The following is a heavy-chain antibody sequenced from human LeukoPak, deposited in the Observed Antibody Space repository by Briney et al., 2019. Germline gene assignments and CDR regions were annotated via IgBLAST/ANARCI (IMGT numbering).Heavy chain of an antibody. CDR3: ARGGYFRPYDY. D-gene: IGHD5-12*01. CDR1: GFTFSNHW. V-gene: IGHV3-7*01. J-gene: IGHJ4*01. CDR2: IKKDGGQK. Sequence: GGSLRLSCAAPGFTFSNHWMSWVRQAPGKGLEWVATIKKDGGQKDYVDSVKGRFTVSRDSARTPLYLQMNSLTAEDTAVYFCARGGYFRPYDYWGQGTLVTVSS.